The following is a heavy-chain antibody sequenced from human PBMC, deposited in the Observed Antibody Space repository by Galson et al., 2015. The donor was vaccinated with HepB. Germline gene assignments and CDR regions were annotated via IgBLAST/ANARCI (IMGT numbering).Heavy chain of an antibody. V-gene: IGHV3-48*01. CDR1: GFTFSNYS. CDR2: ISGTSSI. Sequence: SLRLSCAASGFTFSNYSMNWVRQAPGKGLEWVSYISGTSSIYYAGSVKGRFTISRDNAKNSLYLQMNSLRAEDTAVYYCARWDSSNLGYYFDCWGQGTLVTVSS. D-gene: IGHD3-22*01. J-gene: IGHJ4*02. CDR3: ARWDSSNLGYYFDC.